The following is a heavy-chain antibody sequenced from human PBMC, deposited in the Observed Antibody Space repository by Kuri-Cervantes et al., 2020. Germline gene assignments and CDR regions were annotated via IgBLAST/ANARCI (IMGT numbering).Heavy chain of an antibody. V-gene: IGHV3-23*01. CDR3: AKDGEDIVVVPAAMSEPPHYYGMDV. D-gene: IGHD2-2*01. CDR1: GFTVSSNY. Sequence: GGSLRLSCAASGFTVSSNYMSWVRQAPGKGLEWVSAISGSGGSTYYADSVKGRFTISRDNSKNTLYLQMNSLRAEDTAVYYCAKDGEDIVVVPAAMSEPPHYYGMDVWGQGTTVTVSS. CDR2: ISGSGGST. J-gene: IGHJ6*02.